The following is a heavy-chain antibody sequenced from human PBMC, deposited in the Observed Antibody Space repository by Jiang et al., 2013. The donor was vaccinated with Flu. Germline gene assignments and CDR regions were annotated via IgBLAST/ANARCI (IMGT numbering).Heavy chain of an antibody. Sequence: VQLVESGGGLVKPGGSLSLSCAASGFTFSNAWMSWVRQTPEKGLEWVGRIKSQSDGGTTDYAAPVKGRFTISRDDSKHKLFLQMNSLKTEDTALYYCTTNIVPSNHYYYVMDVWGQGTTVTVAS. V-gene: IGHV3-15*01. CDR1: GFTFSNAW. J-gene: IGHJ6*02. CDR2: IKSQSDGGTT. D-gene: IGHD2-2*01. CDR3: TTNIVPSNHYYYVMDV.